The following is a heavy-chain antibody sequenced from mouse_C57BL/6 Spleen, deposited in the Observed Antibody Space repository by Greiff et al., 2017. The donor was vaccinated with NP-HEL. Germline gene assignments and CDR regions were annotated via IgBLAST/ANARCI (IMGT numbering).Heavy chain of an antibody. Sequence: VQLQQSGAELARPGASVKLSCKASGYTFTSYGISWVKQRTGQGLEWIGEIYPRSGNTYYNEKFKGKATLTADKSSSTAYMELRSLTSEDSAVYFCARSPSTVVARYYFDYWGQGTTLTVSS. J-gene: IGHJ2*01. V-gene: IGHV1-81*01. CDR3: ARSPSTVVARYYFDY. CDR1: GYTFTSYG. D-gene: IGHD1-1*01. CDR2: IYPRSGNT.